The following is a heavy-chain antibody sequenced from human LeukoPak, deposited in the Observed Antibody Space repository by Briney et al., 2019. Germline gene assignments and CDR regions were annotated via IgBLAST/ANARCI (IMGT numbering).Heavy chain of an antibody. CDR3: AIRGYSYGRRADY. Sequence: GGSLRLSCAASGFTFSTYDMHWVRQVTGKGLEWVSAIGTGDDTYYLGSVKGRFTISRENAKNVLYLQMSSLRAEDTAVYYCAIRGYSYGRRADYWGQGTLVTVSS. V-gene: IGHV3-13*01. CDR1: GFTFSTYD. J-gene: IGHJ4*02. CDR2: IGTGDDT. D-gene: IGHD5-18*01.